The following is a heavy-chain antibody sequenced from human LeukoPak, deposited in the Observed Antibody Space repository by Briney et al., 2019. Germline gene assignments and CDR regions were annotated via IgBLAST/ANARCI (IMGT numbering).Heavy chain of an antibody. D-gene: IGHD2-2*01. CDR1: GGTFSSYA. V-gene: IGHV1-69*05. CDR2: IIPIFGTA. J-gene: IGHJ4*02. CDR3: ALRSTTNRLYDY. Sequence: ASVKVSCKASGGTFSSYAISWVRQAPGQGLEWMGGIIPIFGTANYAQKFQGRVTITTDESTSTAYMELSSLRSEDTAVYYCALRSTTNRLYDYWGQGTLVTVSS.